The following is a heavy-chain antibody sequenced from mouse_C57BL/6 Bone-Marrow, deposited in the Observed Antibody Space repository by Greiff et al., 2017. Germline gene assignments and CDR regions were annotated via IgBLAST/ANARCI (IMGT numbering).Heavy chain of an antibody. V-gene: IGHV1-80*01. CDR1: GYAFSSYW. Sequence: QVQLQQSGAELVKPGASVKISCKASGYAFSSYWMNWVKQRPGKGLEWIGQIYPGDGATNYNGKFKGKATLTADKSSSTAYMQLSSLTSEDSAVYFCARSPAYYSNYWFADWGQGTLVTVSA. CDR3: ARSPAYYSNYWFAD. D-gene: IGHD2-5*01. CDR2: IYPGDGAT. J-gene: IGHJ3*01.